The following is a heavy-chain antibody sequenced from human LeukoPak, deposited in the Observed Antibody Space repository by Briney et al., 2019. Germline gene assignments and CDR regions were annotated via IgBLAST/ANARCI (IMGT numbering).Heavy chain of an antibody. CDR1: GFTFSSYA. D-gene: IGHD6-19*01. J-gene: IGHJ4*02. Sequence: PGGSLRLSCAASGFTFSSYAMHWGRQAPGKGLEGVAVISYDGSNKYYADSVKGRFTISRDNSKNTLYLQMNSLRAEDTAVYYCARDFGIAVAGTSAPPDYWGQGTLVTVSS. V-gene: IGHV3-30-3*01. CDR2: ISYDGSNK. CDR3: ARDFGIAVAGTSAPPDY.